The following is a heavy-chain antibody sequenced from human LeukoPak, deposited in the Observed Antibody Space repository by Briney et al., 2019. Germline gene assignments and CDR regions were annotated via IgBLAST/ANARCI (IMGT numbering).Heavy chain of an antibody. V-gene: IGHV3-74*01. J-gene: IGHJ4*02. Sequence: GGSPRLSCTASGFTFGNYCMHWVRQTPGKGLIWVSRICPGGTITNYADSVKGRFTISRDDAKNMMFLQMNSLRADDTAVYYCVRDFRSADYWGQGILVTVSS. CDR2: ICPGGTIT. CDR1: GFTFGNYC. CDR3: VRDFRSADY.